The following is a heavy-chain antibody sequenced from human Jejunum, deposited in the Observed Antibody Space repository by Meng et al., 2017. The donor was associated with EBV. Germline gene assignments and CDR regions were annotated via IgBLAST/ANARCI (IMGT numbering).Heavy chain of an antibody. V-gene: IGHV4-4*02. CDR3: SHYIWGSYPAGAY. Sequence: ESGPGLLKPSGTLALTCAVSWGSISSNNWWSWVRQPPGKGLEWIGEIYHSGIVNYHPSLKSRVTISVNKSKNQFSLRLTSVTAADTAVYYCSHYIWGSYPAGAYWGQGTLVTVSS. CDR1: WGSISSNNW. J-gene: IGHJ4*02. CDR2: IYHSGIV. D-gene: IGHD3-16*02.